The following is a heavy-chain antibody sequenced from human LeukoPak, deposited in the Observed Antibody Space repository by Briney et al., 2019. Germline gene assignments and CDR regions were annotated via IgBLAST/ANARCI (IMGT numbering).Heavy chain of an antibody. J-gene: IGHJ4*02. D-gene: IGHD6-13*01. Sequence: PSETLSLTCTVSGGSISSYYWSWIRQPPGKGLEWIGYIYTSGSTNYNPSLKSRVTISVDTSKNQFSLKLSSVTAADTAVYYCGRPSSSWYFDYWGQGTLVTVSS. CDR1: GGSISSYY. V-gene: IGHV4-4*09. CDR3: GRPSSSWYFDY. CDR2: IYTSGST.